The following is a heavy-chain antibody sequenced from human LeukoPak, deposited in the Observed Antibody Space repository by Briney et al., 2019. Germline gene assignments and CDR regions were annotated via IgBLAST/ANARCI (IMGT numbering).Heavy chain of an antibody. D-gene: IGHD2-15*01. CDR1: GDSISNGNR. V-gene: IGHV4-4*02. J-gene: IGHJ4*02. CDR3: ARLCSGGSCSSYFDY. Sequence: KPSGTLSLTCAVSGDSISNGNRWSWVRQPPGKGLEWIGEIYHSGSTNYNPSLKSRVTMSVDKSQNHFSLNLNSVTAADTAVYYCARLCSGGSCSSYFDYWGQGTLVTVSS. CDR2: IYHSGST.